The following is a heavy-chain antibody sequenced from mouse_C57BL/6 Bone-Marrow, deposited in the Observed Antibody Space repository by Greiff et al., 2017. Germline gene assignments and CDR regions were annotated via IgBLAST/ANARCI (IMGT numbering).Heavy chain of an antibody. CDR3: ARKGHYYGSSYGY. Sequence: QVQLQQSGPELVKPGASVKMSCKASGYTFTSYWITWVKQRPGQGLEWIGDIYPGSGSTNYNEKFKSKATLTVDTSSSTAYMQLSSLTSEDSAVYYCARKGHYYGSSYGYWGQGTTLTVSS. D-gene: IGHD1-1*01. CDR2: IYPGSGST. J-gene: IGHJ2*01. CDR1: GYTFTSYW. V-gene: IGHV1-55*01.